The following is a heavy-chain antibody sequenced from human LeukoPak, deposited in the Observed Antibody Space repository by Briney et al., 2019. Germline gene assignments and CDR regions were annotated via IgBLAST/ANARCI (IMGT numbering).Heavy chain of an antibody. D-gene: IGHD3-3*01. CDR3: ARGRAESGYYLYYYYYMDV. CDR2: IYYKGNT. CDR1: GGSISSRSYY. J-gene: IGHJ6*03. Sequence: SETLSLTCTVSGGSISSRSYYWGWIRQPPGKGLEWIGSIYYKGNTYLNPSLKSRVTISEDTSKNQFSLKLNSVTAADTAIYYCARGRAESGYYLYYYYYMDVWGKGTTVTVSS. V-gene: IGHV4-39*07.